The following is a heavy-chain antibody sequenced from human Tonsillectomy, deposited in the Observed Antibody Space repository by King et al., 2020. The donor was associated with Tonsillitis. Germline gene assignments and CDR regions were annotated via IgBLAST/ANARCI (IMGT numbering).Heavy chain of an antibody. CDR1: GGSISSDGYY. V-gene: IGHV4-31*03. CDR2: IYYTGTT. CDR3: AGLFRPYYFDF. D-gene: IGHD3/OR15-3a*01. J-gene: IGHJ4*02. Sequence: QVQLQESGSGLVKPSQTLSLTCTVSGGSISSDGYYWTWIRQHPGKGLAWIGYIYYTGTTYYNPSLKSRVNISVDTSKNQFSLKMSSVTAPDTAVYYCAGLFRPYYFDFWGQGTLVTVSS.